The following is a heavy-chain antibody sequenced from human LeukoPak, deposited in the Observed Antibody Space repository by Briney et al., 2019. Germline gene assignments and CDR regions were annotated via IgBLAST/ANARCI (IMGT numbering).Heavy chain of an antibody. V-gene: IGHV3-66*01. D-gene: IGHD1-14*01. J-gene: IGHJ5*02. CDR2: IYSGGST. CDR3: ARDRVQPGGPET. CDR1: GFTVSSNY. Sequence: GGSLRLSCAASGFTVSSNYMSWVRQAPGKGLEWVSVIYSGGSTYYADSVKGRFTISRDNSKNTLYLQMNSLRAEDTAVYYCARDRVQPGGPETWGQGTLVTVSS.